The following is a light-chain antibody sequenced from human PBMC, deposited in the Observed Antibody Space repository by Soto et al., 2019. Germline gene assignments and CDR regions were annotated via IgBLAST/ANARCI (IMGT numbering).Light chain of an antibody. J-gene: IGKJ2*01. CDR1: QSINSL. CDR3: LQYDHYST. V-gene: IGKV1-5*01. CDR2: DAS. Sequence: DIQMTQSPSTLSASVGDSVTITCRASQSINSLVAWYRQHPGKAPKLLIHDASSLENGVPSRFSGSGSGTGFTLTITSLQPDDFATYYCLQYDHYSTFGQGTKLEI.